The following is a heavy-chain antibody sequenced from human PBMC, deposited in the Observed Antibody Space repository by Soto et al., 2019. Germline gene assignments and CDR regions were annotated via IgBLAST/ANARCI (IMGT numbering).Heavy chain of an antibody. CDR2: MSYDGNNK. Sequence: QVQLVESGGGVVQPGGSLTLSCAASGFTFSSYGMHWVRQAPGKGLEWVAVMSYDGNNKYYADSVKGRFTVSRDNSRNTQFLQMNSLRVEDTAVYYCAKGFISGGYCANGICYHFDYWGHGTPVTVSS. J-gene: IGHJ4*01. D-gene: IGHD2-8*01. V-gene: IGHV3-30*18. CDR1: GFTFSSYG. CDR3: AKGFISGGYCANGICYHFDY.